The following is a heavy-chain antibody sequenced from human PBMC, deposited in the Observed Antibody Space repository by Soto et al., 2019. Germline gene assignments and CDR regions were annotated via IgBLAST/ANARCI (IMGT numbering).Heavy chain of an antibody. V-gene: IGHV1-46*01. CDR2: INPSGGTT. Sequence: XVKVSCKASGYTFTSFYMHWLRQAPGQGLEWMGVINPSGGTTTYPQKFQGRVTMTMDTSTSTVYMDLRSMRSEDTAVYYCARESLQYSGMDVWGQGTTVTVSS. J-gene: IGHJ6*02. CDR1: GYTFTSFY. CDR3: ARESLQYSGMDV.